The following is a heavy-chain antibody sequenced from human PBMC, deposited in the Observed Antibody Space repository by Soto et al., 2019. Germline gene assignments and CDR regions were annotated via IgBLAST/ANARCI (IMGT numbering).Heavy chain of an antibody. D-gene: IGHD3-10*01. Sequence: QVQLVQSGAEVKKPGASVKVSCKASGYTFTGRYIHWVRQAPGQGPEWMGEIGPASGDTRYAQKFQGRVTMTRDTSNTTVYMELNNLSPDDTAVYYCGRGRSGQLVVFYWGQGTPVTVSS. CDR3: GRGRSGQLVVFY. J-gene: IGHJ4*02. CDR2: IGPASGDT. V-gene: IGHV1-2*02. CDR1: GYTFTGRY.